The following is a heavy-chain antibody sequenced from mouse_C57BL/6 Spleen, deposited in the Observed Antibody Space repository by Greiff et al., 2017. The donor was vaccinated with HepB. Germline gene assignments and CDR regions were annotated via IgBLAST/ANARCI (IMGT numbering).Heavy chain of an antibody. V-gene: IGHV7-3*01. Sequence: EVHLVESGGGLVQPGGSLSLSCAASGFTFTDYYMSWVRQPPGKALEWLGFIRNKANGYTTEYSASVKGRFTISRDNSQSILYLQMNALRAEDSATYYCARYTDWDEDYYAMDYWGQGTSVTVSS. CDR2: IRNKANGYTT. CDR3: ARYTDWDEDYYAMDY. CDR1: GFTFTDYY. J-gene: IGHJ4*01. D-gene: IGHD4-1*01.